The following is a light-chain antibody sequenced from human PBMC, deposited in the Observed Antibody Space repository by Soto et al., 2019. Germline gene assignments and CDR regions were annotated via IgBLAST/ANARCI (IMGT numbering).Light chain of an antibody. CDR1: INDSVGYNY. V-gene: IGLV2-14*01. CDR2: DVS. Sequence: LAYPAPGCGSPAPSLTISRTGNINDSVGYNYVSWYPQHPGNAPKFMIYDVSTRPSGVSHRFSGSKSGNPASLTISALQAEDQADYYCCSYTTSNTRQIVFGTGTKVTVL. CDR3: CSYTTSNTRQIV. J-gene: IGLJ1*01.